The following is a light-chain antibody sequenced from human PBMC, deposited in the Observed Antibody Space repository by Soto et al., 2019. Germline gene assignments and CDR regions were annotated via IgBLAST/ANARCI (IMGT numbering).Light chain of an antibody. CDR3: SSYTRSGTVI. CDR1: SSDVGGYND. V-gene: IGLV2-14*01. J-gene: IGLJ2*01. CDR2: GVN. Sequence: QSALTQPASVSGSPGQSITISCTGTSSDVGGYNDVSWYQQQPGKAPKLLIYGVNNRPSGVPNRFSDSKSGNTASLTISGLQAEDEADYYCSSYTRSGTVIFGGGTKLTVL.